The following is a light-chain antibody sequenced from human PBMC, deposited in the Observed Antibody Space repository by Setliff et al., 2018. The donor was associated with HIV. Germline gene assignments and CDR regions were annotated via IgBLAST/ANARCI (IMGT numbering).Light chain of an antibody. V-gene: IGKV1-27*01. CDR2: AES. J-gene: IGKJ3*01. CDR3: QKYSSAPFT. Sequence: IQVTQSPSSLSASVGDRVTITCRASQDIGKYLAWYQQKPGNPPKLLIYAESTLQSGVPSRFSGSGSGTHLTLSISGLQPEDVGTYYCQKYSSAPFTFGPGTKVDIK. CDR1: QDIGKY.